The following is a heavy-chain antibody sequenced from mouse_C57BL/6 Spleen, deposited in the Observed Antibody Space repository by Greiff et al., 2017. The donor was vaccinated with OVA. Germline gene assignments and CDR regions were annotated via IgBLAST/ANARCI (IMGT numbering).Heavy chain of an antibody. D-gene: IGHD2-5*01. CDR3: ARRSNYGGYAMDY. J-gene: IGHJ4*01. Sequence: VQLQQSGAELMKPGASVKLSCKATGYTFTGYWIEWVKQRPGHGLEWIGEILPGSGSTNSNEKFKGKATFTADTSSNTAYMQLSSLTTEDSAIYYCARRSNYGGYAMDYWGQGTSVTVSS. CDR1: GYTFTGYW. CDR2: ILPGSGST. V-gene: IGHV1-9*01.